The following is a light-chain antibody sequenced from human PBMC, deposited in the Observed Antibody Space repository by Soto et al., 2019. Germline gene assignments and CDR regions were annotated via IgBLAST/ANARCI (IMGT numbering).Light chain of an antibody. Sequence: QSALTQPASVSGSPGQSITISCTGTSSDVGGYNYVSWFQHHPGKVPKLMIYEVSHRPSGVSDRFSGSKYGTTASLTISGLQAEDEADYYCCSFTNSYTWVFGGGTKLTVL. CDR1: SSDVGGYNY. V-gene: IGLV2-14*01. J-gene: IGLJ3*02. CDR3: CSFTNSYTWV. CDR2: EVS.